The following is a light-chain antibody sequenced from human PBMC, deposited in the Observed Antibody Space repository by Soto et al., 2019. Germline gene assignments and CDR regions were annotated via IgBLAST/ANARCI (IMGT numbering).Light chain of an antibody. CDR2: AAS. CDR3: QQYYSYPS. V-gene: IGKV1-8*01. Sequence: AIRMTQSPSSFSASTGDRVTITCRACLGISSYLAWYQQKPGKAPKLLIYAASTLQSGFPSRFSGSGSGIDFTFTISCLQSEDFATYYCQQYYSYPSFGPGTKVDIK. CDR1: LGISSY. J-gene: IGKJ3*01.